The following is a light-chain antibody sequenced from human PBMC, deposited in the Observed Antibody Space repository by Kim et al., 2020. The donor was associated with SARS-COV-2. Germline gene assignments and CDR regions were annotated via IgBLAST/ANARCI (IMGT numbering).Light chain of an antibody. CDR2: GDT. CDR3: QSYDSSLSASV. V-gene: IGLV1-40*01. CDR1: TSNIGANYD. J-gene: IGLJ3*02. Sequence: QSALTQPPSVSGAPGQRVTISCTGNTSNIGANYDVHWYQQLPGTAPKLLIHGDTNRPSGVPDRFSGSKSGTSASLAITGLQAEDEADYYCQSYDSSLSASVFGGGTQLTVL.